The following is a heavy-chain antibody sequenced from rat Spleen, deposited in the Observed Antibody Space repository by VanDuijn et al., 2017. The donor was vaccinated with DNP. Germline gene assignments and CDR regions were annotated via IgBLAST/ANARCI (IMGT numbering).Heavy chain of an antibody. CDR2: IIYDGSNT. CDR3: ARGNIGTTDVMDA. J-gene: IGHJ4*01. D-gene: IGHD1-5*01. Sequence: EVQLVESGGGLVQPGNSLKLSCAASGFTFSDYAMAWVRQSLRKGLEWVAVIIYDGSNTHYRDSVKGRFTISRDNAKSTLYLQMDSLRSEDTATYYCARGNIGTTDVMDAWGQGASVTVSS. V-gene: IGHV5-7*01. CDR1: GFTFSDYA.